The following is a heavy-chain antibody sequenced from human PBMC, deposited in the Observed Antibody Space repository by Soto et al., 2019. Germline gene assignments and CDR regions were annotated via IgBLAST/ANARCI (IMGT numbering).Heavy chain of an antibody. D-gene: IGHD6-19*01. J-gene: IGHJ5*02. CDR2: ISAYTGNT. CDR3: ARDGAWLGSTIDWYDP. Sequence: QVQLVQSGAEVKKPGASVKVSCKASGYTFSSYGFSWVRQAPGQGLEWMGWISAYTGNTKYTQRLQGRVTMTTDTSTSTAYMERRSLRSDDTAVYYCARDGAWLGSTIDWYDPWGQGTQVTVSS. CDR1: GYTFSSYG. V-gene: IGHV1-18*01.